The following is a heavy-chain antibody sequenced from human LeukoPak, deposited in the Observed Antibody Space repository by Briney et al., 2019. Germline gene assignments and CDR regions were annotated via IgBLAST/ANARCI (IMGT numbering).Heavy chain of an antibody. CDR2: ISSSSSYI. Sequence: GGSLRLSCAASRFTFSSYSMNWVRQAPGKGLEWVSSISSSSSYIYYADSVKGRFTISRDNAKNSLYLQMNSLRAEDTAVYYCARDEIVATTKANYYYYMDVWGKGTTVTISS. CDR1: RFTFSSYS. D-gene: IGHD5-12*01. J-gene: IGHJ6*03. V-gene: IGHV3-21*01. CDR3: ARDEIVATTKANYYYYMDV.